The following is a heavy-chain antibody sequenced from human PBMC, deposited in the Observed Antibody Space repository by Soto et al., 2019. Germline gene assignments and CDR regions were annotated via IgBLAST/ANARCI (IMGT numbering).Heavy chain of an antibody. CDR3: VTDRGGGMDV. CDR2: IKRKIDGETT. J-gene: IGHJ6*01. Sequence: EVQLVESGGGMVMPGGPLRLSCAASGFTFSDAWMTWIRQAPGKGLQCVGRIKRKIDGETTDYAAPVKGRFTISRDDSKNTLYLQMNSLKVEDTGMYYCVTDRGGGMDVWGQGTTVTVSS. D-gene: IGHD3-10*01. V-gene: IGHV3-15*01. CDR1: GFTFSDAW.